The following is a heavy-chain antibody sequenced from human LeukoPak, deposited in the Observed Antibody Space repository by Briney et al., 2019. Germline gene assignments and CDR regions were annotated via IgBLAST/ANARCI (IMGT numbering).Heavy chain of an antibody. CDR3: AKGMFYYGSGSSDY. J-gene: IGHJ4*02. CDR1: GFTVSSNY. Sequence: SGGSLRLSCAASGFTVSSNYMSWVRQAPGKGLEWVSVIYSGGSTYYADSVKGRFTISRDNSKNTLYLQMNSLRAEDTAPYYCAKGMFYYGSGSSDYWGQGTLVTVSS. CDR2: IYSGGST. V-gene: IGHV3-53*01. D-gene: IGHD3-10*01.